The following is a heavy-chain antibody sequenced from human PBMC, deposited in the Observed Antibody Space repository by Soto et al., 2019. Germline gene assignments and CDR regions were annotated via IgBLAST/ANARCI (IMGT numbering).Heavy chain of an antibody. Sequence: SDGRSVRSVSITRFPPAPGKGLEWVSFISSSSSYIYYADSVKGRFTISRDNAKNSVYLQMNSLRAEDTAVYYWARGHDYFDSSLTCDSWVPGTAVTVSP. CDR1: GRSVRSVS. V-gene: IGHV3-21*01. CDR2: ISSSSSYI. D-gene: IGHD3-22*01. J-gene: IGHJ5*01. CDR3: ARGHDYFDSSLTCDS.